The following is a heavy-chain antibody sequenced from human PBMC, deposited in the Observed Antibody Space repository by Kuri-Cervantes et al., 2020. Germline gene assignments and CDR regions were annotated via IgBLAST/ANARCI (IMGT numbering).Heavy chain of an antibody. CDR3: ARDRDSVWSGYRPLDY. Sequence: ASVKVSCKVSGYTLTELSMHWVRQAPGKGLEWMGGFDPEDGETIYAQKFQGRVTMTTDTSTSTAYMELRSLRSDDTAVYYCARDRDSVWSGYRPLDYWGQGTLVTVSS. CDR1: GYTLTELS. CDR2: FDPEDGET. J-gene: IGHJ4*02. D-gene: IGHD3-3*01. V-gene: IGHV1-24*01.